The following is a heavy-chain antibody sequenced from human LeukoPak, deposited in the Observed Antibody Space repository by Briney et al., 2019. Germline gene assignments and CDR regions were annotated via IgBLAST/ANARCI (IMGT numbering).Heavy chain of an antibody. V-gene: IGHV3-23*01. Sequence: GGSLRLSCAASGFTFSSYAVSWVRQAPGKGLEWVSAITGSGGSTYYADSVKGRFTISRDISKNTLYLQMNSLRAEDTAVYYCAKGGKWDVTPFDYWGQGTLVTVSS. CDR2: ITGSGGST. D-gene: IGHD1-26*01. CDR3: AKGGKWDVTPFDY. J-gene: IGHJ4*02. CDR1: GFTFSSYA.